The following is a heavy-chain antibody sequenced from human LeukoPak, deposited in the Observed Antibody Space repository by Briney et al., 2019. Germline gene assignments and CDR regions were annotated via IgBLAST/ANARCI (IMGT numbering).Heavy chain of an antibody. CDR1: GFTFSSYA. J-gene: IGHJ4*02. Sequence: PGGSLRLSCAASGFTFSSYAMSWVRQAPGKGLDWVSVMYSGGSTFYAQSVKGRFTVSRDNSKNTLYLQMNSLRAEDTAVYYCASGYDSSGLFDYWGQGTLVTVSS. CDR2: MYSGGST. D-gene: IGHD3-22*01. CDR3: ASGYDSSGLFDY. V-gene: IGHV3-53*01.